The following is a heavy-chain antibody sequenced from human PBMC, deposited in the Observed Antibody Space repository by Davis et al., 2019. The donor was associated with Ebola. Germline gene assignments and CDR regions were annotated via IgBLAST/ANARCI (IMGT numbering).Heavy chain of an antibody. CDR1: GYTFTSYA. V-gene: IGHV7-4-1*02. CDR2: INTNTGNP. CDR3: ARGGIAVAAPGAFDI. D-gene: IGHD6-19*01. J-gene: IGHJ3*02. Sequence: AASVKVSCKASGYTFTSYAMNWVRQAPGQGLEWMGWINTNTGNPTYAQGFTGRFVFSLDTSVSTAYLQISSLKAEDTAVYYCARGGIAVAAPGAFDIWGQGTMVTVSS.